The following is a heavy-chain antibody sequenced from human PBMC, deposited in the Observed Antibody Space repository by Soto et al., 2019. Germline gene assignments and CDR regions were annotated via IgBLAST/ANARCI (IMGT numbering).Heavy chain of an antibody. CDR2: IYYSGST. J-gene: IGHJ4*02. V-gene: IGHV4-59*08. Sequence: QVQLQESGPGLVKPSETLSLTCTVSGGSISSYYWSWIRQPPGKGLEWIGYIYYSGSTNYNPSLKSRVTISVDTSSNLFSLGLSSVTAADTAVYYCARHLRRDGYNYYFDYWGQGTPGTVSS. D-gene: IGHD1-1*01. CDR3: ARHLRRDGYNYYFDY. CDR1: GGSISSYY.